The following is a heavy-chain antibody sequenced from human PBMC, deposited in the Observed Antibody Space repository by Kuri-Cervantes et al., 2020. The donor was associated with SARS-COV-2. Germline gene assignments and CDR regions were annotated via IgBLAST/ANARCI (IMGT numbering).Heavy chain of an antibody. V-gene: IGHV1-2*02. D-gene: IGHD3-10*01. CDR2: INPNSGDT. CDR3: AREGVVWFGGYFDY. J-gene: IGHJ4*02. Sequence: SVNVSFQASVYTFTGYYMHWVRQARGQGLEWMGWINPNSGDTNYAQKFQGRDTMTRDTSISTDYIEVRSLRSDETNVYYCAREGVVWFGGYFDYWGQGTLVTVSS. CDR1: VYTFTGYY.